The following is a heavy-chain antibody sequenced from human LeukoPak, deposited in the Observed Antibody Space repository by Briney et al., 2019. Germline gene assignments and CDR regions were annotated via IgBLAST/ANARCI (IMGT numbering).Heavy chain of an antibody. CDR1: GGSISSYY. D-gene: IGHD6-19*01. CDR3: ARAVAGTSYYYYYMDV. CDR2: IYYSGST. V-gene: IGHV4-59*01. J-gene: IGHJ6*03. Sequence: PSETLSLTCTVSGGSISSYYWSWIRQPPGKGLEWIGYIYYSGSTNYNPSLKSRVTISVDTSKNQFSLKLSSVTAADTAVYYCARAVAGTSYYYYYMDVWGKGTTVTVSS.